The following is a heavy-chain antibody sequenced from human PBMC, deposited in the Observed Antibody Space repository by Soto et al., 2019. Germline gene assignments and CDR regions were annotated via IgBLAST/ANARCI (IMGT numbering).Heavy chain of an antibody. V-gene: IGHV3-23*01. Sequence: EVQLLESGGGVVQPGRSLRLSCTASGFTFSSHAMTWVRQAPGKGLEWVSGLSDSGDSIYYADSVKGRFTIYRDNSMNTLYLHMNTLRVEDTAVYYCAKVSSSWYAGFFDLWGQGTLVTVSS. CDR3: AKVSSSWYAGFFDL. CDR1: GFTFSSHA. D-gene: IGHD6-13*01. CDR2: LSDSGDSI. J-gene: IGHJ4*02.